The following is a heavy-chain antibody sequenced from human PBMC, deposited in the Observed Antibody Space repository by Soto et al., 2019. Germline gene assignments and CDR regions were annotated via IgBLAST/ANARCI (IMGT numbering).Heavy chain of an antibody. CDR3: ARVPDLDFCTRTSCLYYFDY. J-gene: IGHJ4*02. Sequence: DVQLLESGGGLVQPGGSLRLSCVASGFTFSRFVMNWVRQAPGKGLEWVSTINGNGDTTYYADSVKGRFIISRDYSRYSLYLHMTSLRADDTAVYYCARVPDLDFCTRTSCLYYFDYWGQGAVVTVSS. CDR1: GFTFSRFV. V-gene: IGHV3-23*01. CDR2: INGNGDTT. D-gene: IGHD2-2*01.